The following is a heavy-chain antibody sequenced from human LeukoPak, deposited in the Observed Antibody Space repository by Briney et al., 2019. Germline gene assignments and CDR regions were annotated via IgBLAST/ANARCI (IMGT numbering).Heavy chain of an antibody. CDR2: IYYSGST. D-gene: IGHD4-11*01. J-gene: IGHJ4*02. CDR1: GGSISSGDYY. Sequence: SETLSLTCTVSGGSISSGDYYWSWIRQPPGKGLEWIGYIYYSGSTYYNPSLKSRVTISVDTSKNQFSLKLSSVTAADTAVYYCASYPYSNPYYFDYWGRGTLVTVSS. CDR3: ASYPYSNPYYFDY. V-gene: IGHV4-30-4*01.